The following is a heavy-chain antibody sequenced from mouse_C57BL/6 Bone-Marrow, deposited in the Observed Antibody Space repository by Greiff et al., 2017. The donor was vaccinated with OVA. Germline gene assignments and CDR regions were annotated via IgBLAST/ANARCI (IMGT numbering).Heavy chain of an antibody. Sequence: VQLQQSGTVLARPGASVKMSCKTSGYTFTSYWMHWVKQRPGQGLEWIGAIYPGNSDTSYNQKFKGKAKLTAVTSASTAYMELSSLTNEDSAVYYCTTLITTVVDSWFAYWGQGTLVTVSA. CDR1: GYTFTSYW. D-gene: IGHD1-1*01. CDR2: IYPGNSDT. J-gene: IGHJ3*01. V-gene: IGHV1-5*01. CDR3: TTLITTVVDSWFAY.